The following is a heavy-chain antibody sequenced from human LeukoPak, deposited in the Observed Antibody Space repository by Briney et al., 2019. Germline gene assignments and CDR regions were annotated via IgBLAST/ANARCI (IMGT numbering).Heavy chain of an antibody. Sequence: GGTLRLSCAASGFTFSNSGMIWVRQAPGKGLEWVSAIITGDTTYYADSVKGRFTISRDNSKNTLFLQMSSLRAEDTAVYYCAKIPNTISWYSDFWGQGTLVTVSS. CDR1: GFTFSNSG. CDR3: AKIPNTISWYSDF. D-gene: IGHD6-13*01. V-gene: IGHV3-23*01. CDR2: IITGDTT. J-gene: IGHJ4*02.